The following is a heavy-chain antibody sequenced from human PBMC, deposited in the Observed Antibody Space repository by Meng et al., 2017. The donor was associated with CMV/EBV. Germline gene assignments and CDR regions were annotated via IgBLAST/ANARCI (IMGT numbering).Heavy chain of an antibody. V-gene: IGHV5-51*01. J-gene: IGHJ3*02. D-gene: IGHD3-10*01. CDR2: IYPGDSDT. Sequence: GESLKISCKGSGYSFTSYWIGWVRQRPGKGLEWVGIIYPGDSDTRYSPSFQGQVTISADKSISTAYLQWSSLKASDTAMYYCASQGLNDYYDAGMGAFDIWGQGTMVTVSS. CDR1: GYSFTSYW. CDR3: ASQGLNDYYDAGMGAFDI.